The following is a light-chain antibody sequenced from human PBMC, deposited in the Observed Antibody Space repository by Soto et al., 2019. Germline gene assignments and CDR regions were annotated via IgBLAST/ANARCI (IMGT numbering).Light chain of an antibody. Sequence: QSVLTQPPSVSGAPGQRVTMSCTGSSSNIGAGCDVHWYQHLPGTAPKLLIYGNTNRPSGVPDRFSGSKSGTSASLAITGLQAEDEAEYYCQSYDTSLSGPVVFGGGTQLTVL. V-gene: IGLV1-40*01. CDR2: GNT. J-gene: IGLJ2*01. CDR3: QSYDTSLSGPVV. CDR1: SSNIGAGCD.